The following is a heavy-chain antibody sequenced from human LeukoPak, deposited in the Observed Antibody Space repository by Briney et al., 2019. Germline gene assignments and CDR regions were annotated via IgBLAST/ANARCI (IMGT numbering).Heavy chain of an antibody. CDR3: ARDDDTGSYFGQDVFDI. CDR2: ISYSATLI. D-gene: IGHD1-26*01. CDR1: RFSFSNYN. J-gene: IGHJ3*02. V-gene: IGHV3-48*01. Sequence: GGSLRLSSSASRFSFSNYNMNWVRQAPGQGLEWIAYISYSATLIEYTDSVKGRFTISRETATDSVFLQMNSLRADDTAVYYCARDDDTGSYFGQDVFDIWGQGTMVTVAS.